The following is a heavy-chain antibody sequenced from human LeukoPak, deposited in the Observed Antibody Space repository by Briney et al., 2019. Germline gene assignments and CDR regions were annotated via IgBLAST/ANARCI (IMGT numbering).Heavy chain of an antibody. Sequence: SDTLSLTCTVSGGSISSGGYYWSWIRKHPGKGLEWIGYIYYSGSTYYNPSLKSRVTISVDTSKNQFSLKLSSVTAADTAVYYCARPTSSGLGNDAFDIWGQGAMVTVSS. D-gene: IGHD3-10*01. J-gene: IGHJ3*02. CDR1: GGSISSGGYY. CDR2: IYYSGST. V-gene: IGHV4-31*03. CDR3: ARPTSSGLGNDAFDI.